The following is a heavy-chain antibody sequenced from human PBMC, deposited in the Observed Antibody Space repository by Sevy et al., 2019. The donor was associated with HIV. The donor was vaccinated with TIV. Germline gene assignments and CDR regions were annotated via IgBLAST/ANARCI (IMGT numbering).Heavy chain of an antibody. CDR3: ITDPAYRGYDEEVINYYFYGMDV. CDR1: GFTFSSAW. J-gene: IGHJ6*02. V-gene: IGHV3-15*01. Sequence: GGSLRLSCTASGFTFSSAWMSWVRLAPGKGLEWAGHTKSEFDGGAIDYAAPVKGRFSISREDSKNTVYLQMNSLKTEDIAVYYCITDPAYRGYDEEVINYYFYGMDVWGQGTTVTVSS. CDR2: TKSEFDGGAI. D-gene: IGHD5-12*01.